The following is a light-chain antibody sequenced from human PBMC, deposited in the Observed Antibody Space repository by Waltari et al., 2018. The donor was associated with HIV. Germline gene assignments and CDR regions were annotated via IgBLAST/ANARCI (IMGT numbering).Light chain of an antibody. CDR1: SSDAGGYNY. CDR2: DVT. Sequence: QSALTQPRSVPGSPGQSVTISCTGTSSDAGGYNYVSWYQQHPGKAPKLMIYDVTKRPSGVPDRFSGSKSGNTASLTISGLQAEDEADYFCCSYAGGYTLVFGGGTKLTVL. V-gene: IGLV2-11*01. CDR3: CSYAGGYTLV. J-gene: IGLJ3*02.